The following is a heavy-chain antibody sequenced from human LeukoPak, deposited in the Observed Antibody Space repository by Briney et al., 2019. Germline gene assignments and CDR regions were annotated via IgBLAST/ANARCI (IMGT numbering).Heavy chain of an antibody. CDR3: ARDPLYCTNGVCFDY. V-gene: IGHV1-18*01. Sequence: GASVKVSCKACGYTFTSYGISWVRQAPGQGLEWMGWISAYNGNTNYAQKLQGRVTMTTDTSTSTAYMELRSLRSDDTAVYYCARDPLYCTNGVCFDYWGQGTLVTFSS. CDR2: ISAYNGNT. J-gene: IGHJ4*02. D-gene: IGHD2-8*01. CDR1: GYTFTSYG.